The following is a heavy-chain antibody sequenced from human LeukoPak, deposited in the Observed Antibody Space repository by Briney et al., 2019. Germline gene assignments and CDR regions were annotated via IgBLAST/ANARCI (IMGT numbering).Heavy chain of an antibody. D-gene: IGHD2-2*01. V-gene: IGHV3-30-3*01. CDR3: AKDLSYCSSTSCRRSPDY. CDR2: ISYDGSNK. J-gene: IGHJ4*02. CDR1: GFTFSSYA. Sequence: PGRSLRLSCAASGFTFSSYAMHWVRQAPGKGLEWVAVISYDGSNKYYADSVKGRFTISRDNSKNTLYLQMNSLRAEDTAVYYCAKDLSYCSSTSCRRSPDYWGQGTLVTVSS.